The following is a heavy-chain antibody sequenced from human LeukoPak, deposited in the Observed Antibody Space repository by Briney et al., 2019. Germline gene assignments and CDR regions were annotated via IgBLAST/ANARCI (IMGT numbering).Heavy chain of an antibody. Sequence: ASVKVSCKASGYTFTSYGISWVRQAPGQGLEWMGWISAYNGNTNYAQKLQGRVTMTTGTSTSTAYMELRSLRSDDTAVYYCARGGEYSSSHNWFDPWGQGTLVTVSS. D-gene: IGHD6-6*01. V-gene: IGHV1-18*01. CDR3: ARGGEYSSSHNWFDP. J-gene: IGHJ5*02. CDR2: ISAYNGNT. CDR1: GYTFTSYG.